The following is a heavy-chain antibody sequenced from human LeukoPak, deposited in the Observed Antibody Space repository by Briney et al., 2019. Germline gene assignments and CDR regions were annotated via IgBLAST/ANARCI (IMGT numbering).Heavy chain of an antibody. CDR2: IYYSGST. CDR1: GGSISSYY. V-gene: IGHV4-59*01. CDR3: ARDLWFGESYYYYGMDV. Sequence: SETLSLTCTVSGGSISSYYWSWIRQPPGKGLEWIGYIYYSGSTNYNPSLKSRVTISVDTSKNQFSLKLSSVTAADTAVYYCARDLWFGESYYYYGMDVWGQGTTVTVSS. J-gene: IGHJ6*02. D-gene: IGHD3-10*01.